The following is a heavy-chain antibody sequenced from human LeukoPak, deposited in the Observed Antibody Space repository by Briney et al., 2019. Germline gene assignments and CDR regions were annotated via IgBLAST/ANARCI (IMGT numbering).Heavy chain of an antibody. CDR3: ARSLGTYWGKDFLNWFDP. CDR2: INPNSGNT. CDR1: EYTFTNYD. V-gene: IGHV1-8*01. Sequence: GTSVKVSCKASEYTFTNYDINWVRQATGQGLEWMGWINPNSGNTGYTQKFQGRVTMTRNTSLTTAYTELTSLKSEDTAVYYCARSLGTYWGKDFLNWFDPWGQGTLVTVSS. D-gene: IGHD3-16*01. J-gene: IGHJ5*02.